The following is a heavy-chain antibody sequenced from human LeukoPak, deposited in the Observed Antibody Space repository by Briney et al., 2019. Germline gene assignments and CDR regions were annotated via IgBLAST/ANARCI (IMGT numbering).Heavy chain of an antibody. CDR2: ISPNSGGT. D-gene: IGHD2-15*01. V-gene: IGHV1-2*02. Sequence: ASVKVSCKASGYTFTSYGISWVRQAPGQGLEWMGWISPNSGGTNYAQKFQGRVTMTRDTSISTAYMELSRLRSDDTAVYYCARSQLGCSGGSCYSKDWFDPWGQGTLVTVSS. J-gene: IGHJ5*02. CDR1: GYTFTSYG. CDR3: ARSQLGCSGGSCYSKDWFDP.